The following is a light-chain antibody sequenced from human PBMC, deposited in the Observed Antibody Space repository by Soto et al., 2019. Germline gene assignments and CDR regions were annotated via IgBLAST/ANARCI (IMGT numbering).Light chain of an antibody. V-gene: IGLV2-11*01. Sequence: QSALTQPRSVSGSPGQSVTISCTGTSSDVGGYDYVSWYQHHPGKAPKLMIYAVNKRPSGVPDRFSGSKSGNTASLTISGLQAEDEADYYCSSYAGTYTWVFGGGTKLTVL. J-gene: IGLJ3*02. CDR3: SSYAGTYTWV. CDR2: AVN. CDR1: SSDVGGYDY.